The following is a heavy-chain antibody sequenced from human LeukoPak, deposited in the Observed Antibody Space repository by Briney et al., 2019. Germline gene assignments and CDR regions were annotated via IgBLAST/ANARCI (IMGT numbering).Heavy chain of an antibody. V-gene: IGHV3-33*01. CDR2: IWYDGSNK. J-gene: IGHJ6*02. CDR1: GFTFSSYG. Sequence: GSLRLSCAASGFTFSSYGMHWVRQAPGKGLVWVAVIWYDGSNKYYADSVKGRFTISRDNSKNTLYLQMNSLRAEDTAVYYCARVPGHYYYYGMDVWGQGTTVTVSS. CDR3: ARVPGHYYYYGMDV.